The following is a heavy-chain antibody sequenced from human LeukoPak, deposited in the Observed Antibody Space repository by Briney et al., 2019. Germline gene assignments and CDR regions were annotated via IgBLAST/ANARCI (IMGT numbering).Heavy chain of an antibody. V-gene: IGHV3-9*01. J-gene: IGHJ4*02. Sequence: GGSLRLSCAASGFTFDDYAMHWVRQAPGKGLEWVSGISWNSGSICYADSVKGRFTISRDNAKNSLYLQMNSLRAEDTALYYCAKDGGYSYGYLDYWGQGPVVPVSS. CDR3: AKDGGYSYGYLDY. D-gene: IGHD5-18*01. CDR1: GFTFDDYA. CDR2: ISWNSGSI.